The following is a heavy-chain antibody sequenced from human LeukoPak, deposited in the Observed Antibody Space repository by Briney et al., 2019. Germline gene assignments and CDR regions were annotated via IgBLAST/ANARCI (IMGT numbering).Heavy chain of an antibody. CDR2: ISSSGSTI. V-gene: IGHV3-48*03. CDR3: ATPYYYYYYYMDV. CDR1: GCTFSSYE. J-gene: IGHJ6*03. Sequence: SGRSLILSCAASGCTFSSYEMNSVPQPPAKGLDVLSYISSSGSTIYYADSVKGRFTISRDNAKNSLYLQMNSLRAEDTAVYYCATPYYYYYYYMDVWGKGTTVTVSS.